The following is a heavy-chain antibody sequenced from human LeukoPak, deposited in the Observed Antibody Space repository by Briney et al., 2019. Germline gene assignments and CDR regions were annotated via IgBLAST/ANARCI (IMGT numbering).Heavy chain of an antibody. CDR3: ARDAGYCSSTSCLNRFDY. J-gene: IGHJ4*02. D-gene: IGHD2-2*01. V-gene: IGHV1-18*01. CDR1: GYTFTSYG. CDR2: ISAYNGNT. Sequence: ASVKVSCKASGYTFTSYGISWVRQAPGQGLEWMGWISAYNGNTNYAQKLQGRVTMTTDTPTSTAYMELRSLRSDDTAVYYCARDAGYCSSTSCLNRFDYWGQGTLVTVSS.